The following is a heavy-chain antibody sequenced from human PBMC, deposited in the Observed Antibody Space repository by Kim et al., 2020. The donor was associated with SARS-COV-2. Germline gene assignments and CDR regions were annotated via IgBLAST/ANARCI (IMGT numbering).Heavy chain of an antibody. D-gene: IGHD3-9*01. CDR3: ARGLAATGGWFDP. CDR1: GFTFSSYA. Sequence: GGSLRLSCVASGFTFSSYAMHWVRQAPGKGLDWVAVISFDDSNRYYADSLKGRFTISRDNAQNTLYLEMNSLTPEDTAVYFCARGLAATGGWFDPWGQGTLVTVSS. V-gene: IGHV3-30*03. J-gene: IGHJ5*02. CDR2: ISFDDSNR.